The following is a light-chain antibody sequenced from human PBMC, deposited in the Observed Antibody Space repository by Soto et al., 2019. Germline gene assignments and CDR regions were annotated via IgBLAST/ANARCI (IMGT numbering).Light chain of an antibody. V-gene: IGKV1-5*03. J-gene: IGKJ1*01. CDR1: QSISSW. Sequence: DIQMPQSPSTLSASVGDRVTITCRASQSISSWLAWYQQKPGKAPKLLIYKASSLESGVPSRFSGSGSGSEFTLTISSLQPDDFATYYCQQDNSYSWTFGQGTKVDIK. CDR3: QQDNSYSWT. CDR2: KAS.